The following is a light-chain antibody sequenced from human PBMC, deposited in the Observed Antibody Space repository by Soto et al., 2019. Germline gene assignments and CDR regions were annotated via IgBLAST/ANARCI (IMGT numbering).Light chain of an antibody. CDR2: GAS. Sequence: EIVLTQSPGTLSLSPGERATLSCRASQSVSSSYLAWDQQKPGQAPRLLIYGASSSATGIPARLSGSGAGKDVTLPISRLEPEDFAVYYCQQYGSSSPYTFGQGTKLEIK. CDR3: QQYGSSSPYT. CDR1: QSVSSSY. V-gene: IGKV3-20*01. J-gene: IGKJ2*01.